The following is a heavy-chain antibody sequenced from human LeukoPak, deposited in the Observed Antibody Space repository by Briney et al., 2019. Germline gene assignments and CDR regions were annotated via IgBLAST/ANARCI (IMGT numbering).Heavy chain of an antibody. J-gene: IGHJ3*02. D-gene: IGHD6-13*01. V-gene: IGHV1-69*05. CDR1: GGTFSSYA. CDR3: RRSSSRGPDAFYI. Sequence: SVKVSCKASGGTFSSYAISWVRQAPGQGLEWMGRIIHIFGTANYAQKFQGRVTITTDESTTTAYMELSRQTSEDPAVYYCRRSSSRGPDAFYIWGQGKMVSVSS. CDR2: IIHIFGTA.